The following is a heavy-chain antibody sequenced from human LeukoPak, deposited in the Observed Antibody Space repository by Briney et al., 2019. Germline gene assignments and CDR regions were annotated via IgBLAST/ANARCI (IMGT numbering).Heavy chain of an antibody. CDR1: GGTFSSYA. J-gene: IGHJ6*03. Sequence: ASVKVSCKASGGTFSSYAISWVRQAPGQGLEWMGGIIPIFGTANYAQKFQGRVTITADESTSTAYMELSSLRSEDTAVYYCATKGPPYYYYYMDVWGKGTTVTVSS. V-gene: IGHV1-69*13. CDR2: IIPIFGTA. CDR3: ATKGPPYYYYYMDV.